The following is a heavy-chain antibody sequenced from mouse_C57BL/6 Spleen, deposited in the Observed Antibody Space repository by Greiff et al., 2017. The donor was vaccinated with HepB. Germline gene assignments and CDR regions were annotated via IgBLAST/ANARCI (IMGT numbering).Heavy chain of an antibody. D-gene: IGHD1-1*02. CDR2: ISDGGSYT. V-gene: IGHV5-4*01. CDR1: GFTFSSYA. J-gene: IGHJ4*01. CDR3: ARDRLWAMDY. Sequence: EVKLMESGGGLVKPGGSLKLSCAASGFTFSSYAMSWVRQTPEKRLEWVATISDGGSYTYYPDNVKGRFTISRDNAKNNLYLQMSHLKSEDTAMYYCARDRLWAMDYWGQGTSVTVSS.